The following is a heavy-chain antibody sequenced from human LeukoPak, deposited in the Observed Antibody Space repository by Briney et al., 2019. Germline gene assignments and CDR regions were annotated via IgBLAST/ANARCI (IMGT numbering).Heavy chain of an antibody. CDR1: GYTFTSYD. J-gene: IGHJ5*02. V-gene: IGHV1-8*01. D-gene: IGHD3-9*01. CDR3: ARATTGDVLRYFDWFDP. Sequence: GASVKVSCKASGYTFTSYDINWVRQATGQGLEWMGWMNPNSGNTGYAQKFQGRVTMTRNTSISTAYMELSSLRSEDTAVYYCARATTGDVLRYFDWFDPWGQGTLVTVSS. CDR2: MNPNSGNT.